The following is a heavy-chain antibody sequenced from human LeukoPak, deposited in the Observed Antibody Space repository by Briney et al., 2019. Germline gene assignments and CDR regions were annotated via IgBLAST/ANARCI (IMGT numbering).Heavy chain of an antibody. CDR2: ISGSGGST. CDR3: AKDAWTTVVTPDFDY. V-gene: IGHV3-23*01. Sequence: GGSLRLSCAASGVTFSSYWMSRVRQAPGKGLEWVSAISGSGGSTYYADSVKGRFTISRDNSKNTLYLQMNSLRAEDTAVYYCAKDAWTTVVTPDFDYWGQGTLVTVSS. D-gene: IGHD4-23*01. J-gene: IGHJ4*02. CDR1: GVTFSSYW.